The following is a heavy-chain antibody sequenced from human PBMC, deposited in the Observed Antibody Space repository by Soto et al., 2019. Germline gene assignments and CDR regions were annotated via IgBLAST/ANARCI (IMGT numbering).Heavy chain of an antibody. CDR1: GASITSSSYL. J-gene: IGHJ5*02. CDR3: ERLTYNYGSGSYPLSDP. CDR2: IYYSGNT. V-gene: IGHV4-39*02. Sequence: SETLSLTCTVSGASITSSSYLWGWIRQPPGRGLECIGSIYYSGNTYYNPSLESRVTTSIDTSENHFSLRLSSVTAADTAVYYCERLTYNYGSGSYPLSDPWGLGTQVTGSS. D-gene: IGHD3-10*01.